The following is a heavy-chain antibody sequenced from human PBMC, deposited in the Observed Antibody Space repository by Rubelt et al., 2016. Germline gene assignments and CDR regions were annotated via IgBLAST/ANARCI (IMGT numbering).Heavy chain of an antibody. CDR3: ARLTTDYYYYYMDV. V-gene: IGHV4-59*01. D-gene: IGHD4/OR15-4a*01. J-gene: IGHJ6*03. Sequence: QVQLQESGPGQVKPSETLSLTCTVSGGSISSYYWSWIRQPPGKGLEWIGYIYYSGSTNYNPSLKSRVTISVDTSKNQFSLKLSSVTAADTAVYYCARLTTDYYYYYMDVWGKGTTVTVSS. CDR1: GGSISSYY. CDR2: IYYSGST.